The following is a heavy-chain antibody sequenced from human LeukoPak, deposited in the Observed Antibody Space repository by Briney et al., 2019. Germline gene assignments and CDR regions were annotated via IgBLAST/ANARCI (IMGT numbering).Heavy chain of an antibody. V-gene: IGHV3-30*04. CDR3: AKERSGMGYYFDF. CDR1: GVTFSSYA. CDR2: ISYDVSNK. D-gene: IGHD1-26*01. Sequence: GALRLSCAASGVTFSSYAMHWGRQAPRKGLEWVAVISYDVSNKYYADSVKSRFTISRDNSKNTLYLQMERLRAADTAVYYCAKERSGMGYYFDFWGQGTLVTVSS. J-gene: IGHJ4*02.